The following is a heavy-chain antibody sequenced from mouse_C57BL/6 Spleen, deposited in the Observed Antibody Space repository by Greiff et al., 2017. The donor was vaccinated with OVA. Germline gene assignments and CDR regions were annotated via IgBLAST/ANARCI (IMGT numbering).Heavy chain of an antibody. D-gene: IGHD2-5*01. J-gene: IGHJ3*01. CDR1: GYTFTSYW. V-gene: IGHV1-64*01. CDR2: IHPNSGST. CDR3: ATPFYSNCSWFAY. Sequence: QVQLQQPGAELVKPGASVKLSCKASGYTFTSYWMHWVKQRPGQGLEWIGMIHPNSGSTNYNEKFKSKATLTVDKSSSTAYLQLSSLTSEDSAVYYCATPFYSNCSWFAYWGQGTMVTVSA.